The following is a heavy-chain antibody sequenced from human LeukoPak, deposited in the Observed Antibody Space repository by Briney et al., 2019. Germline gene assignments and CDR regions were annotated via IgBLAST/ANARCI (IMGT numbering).Heavy chain of an antibody. Sequence: SETLSLTCTVSGGSISSSSYYWGWIRQPPGKGLEWIGSIYYSGSTYYNPSLKSRVTIFVDTSKNQFSLKLSSVTAADTAVYYCARVVVVPAAIGLNYYYGMDVWGQGTTVTVSS. V-gene: IGHV4-39*01. CDR1: GGSISSSSYY. CDR2: IYYSGST. D-gene: IGHD2-2*02. J-gene: IGHJ6*02. CDR3: ARVVVVPAAIGLNYYYGMDV.